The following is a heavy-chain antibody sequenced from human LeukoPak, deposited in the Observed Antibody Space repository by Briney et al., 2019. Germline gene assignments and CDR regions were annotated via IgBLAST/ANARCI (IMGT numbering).Heavy chain of an antibody. CDR2: ISTTGANT. CDR1: VFIFSTYT. Sequence: GGSLRLSCASSVFIFSTYTMSRVRQAPGKGLEWVSTISTTGANTYYADSVQGRFTISRDNSKNTQFLQMKSLRGEDTAVYYCLGFCRGGSRYSVSHWGPGTLVTVSS. J-gene: IGHJ4*01. V-gene: IGHV3-23*01. CDR3: LGFCRGGSRYSVSH. D-gene: IGHD2-15*01.